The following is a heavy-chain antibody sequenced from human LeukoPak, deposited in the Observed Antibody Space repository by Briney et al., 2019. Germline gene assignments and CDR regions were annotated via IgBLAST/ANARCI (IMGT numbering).Heavy chain of an antibody. CDR1: GFTFSNSA. J-gene: IGHJ4*01. Sequence: GGSLRLSCAASGFTFSNSAMSWVRQAPGKGLEWVSTLSGSGITTYYADSVKGLFTISRDNSKNTLYLQMNSLRAEDTAVYYCAKGIYSSGWSYFDYWGHGTLVTVSS. CDR2: LSGSGITT. V-gene: IGHV3-23*01. CDR3: AKGIYSSGWSYFDY. D-gene: IGHD6-19*01.